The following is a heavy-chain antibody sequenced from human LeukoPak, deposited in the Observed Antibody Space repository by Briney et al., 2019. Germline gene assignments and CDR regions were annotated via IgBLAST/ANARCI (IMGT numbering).Heavy chain of an antibody. CDR1: GFTFSRSS. Sequence: PGGSLRLSCAGSGFTFSRSSMAWVRQAPGKGLERVATIKEDGSVEYYMDSVKGRFTISRDNAEKSLYLQMNGLRAEDTAAYYCAKLLGDVTTFDYWGQGTLVTVSS. V-gene: IGHV3-7*01. CDR2: IKEDGSVE. D-gene: IGHD3-16*01. CDR3: AKLLGDVTTFDY. J-gene: IGHJ4*02.